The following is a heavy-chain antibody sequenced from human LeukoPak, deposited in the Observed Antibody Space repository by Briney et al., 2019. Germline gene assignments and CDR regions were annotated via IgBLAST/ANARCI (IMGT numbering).Heavy chain of an antibody. CDR1: GGSISSYY. V-gene: IGHV4-59*01. CDR2: IYYSGST. J-gene: IGHJ3*02. Sequence: PSETLSLTCTVSGGSISSYYWSWIRQPPGKGLEWIGYIYYSGSTNYNPSLKSRVTMSVDTSKNQFSLKLSSVTAADTAVYYCARLTDFWSGYDAFDIWGQGTMVTVSS. CDR3: ARLTDFWSGYDAFDI. D-gene: IGHD3-3*01.